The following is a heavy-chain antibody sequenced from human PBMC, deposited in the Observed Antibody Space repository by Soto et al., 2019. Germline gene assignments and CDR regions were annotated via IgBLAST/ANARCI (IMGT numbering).Heavy chain of an antibody. CDR3: ARGGIYYSDTWGAIDV. Sequence: QVQVVESGGGVVQPGGSLRLSCSASGFTISPYAMHWVRQAPGKGLEWVAVITYNENNKDYADSVRGQFTISRDTSQNTLSLQLNILRVEDTAVYYCARGGIYYSDTWGAIDVWGQGTTVTVSS. CDR2: ITYNENNK. D-gene: IGHD3-22*01. J-gene: IGHJ6*02. CDR1: GFTISPYA. V-gene: IGHV3-30-3*01.